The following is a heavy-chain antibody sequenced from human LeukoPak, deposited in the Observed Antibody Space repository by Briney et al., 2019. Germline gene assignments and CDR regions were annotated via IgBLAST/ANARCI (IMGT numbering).Heavy chain of an antibody. CDR1: GYTFTGYY. Sequence: ASVKVSCKASGYTFTGYYMHWVRQAPGQGLEWMGWINPNSDGTNYAQKFQGRVTMTRDTSISTAYMELSRLRSDDTAVYYCAVEYSSGWTFDYWGQGTLVTVSS. CDR3: AVEYSSGWTFDY. D-gene: IGHD6-19*01. J-gene: IGHJ4*02. V-gene: IGHV1-2*02. CDR2: INPNSDGT.